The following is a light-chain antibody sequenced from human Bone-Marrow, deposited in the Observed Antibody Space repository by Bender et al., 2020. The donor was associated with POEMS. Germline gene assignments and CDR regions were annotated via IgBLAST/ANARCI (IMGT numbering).Light chain of an antibody. CDR2: EVS. CDR3: CAYAGSSTYV. CDR1: SSDVGTYNL. Sequence: QSALTQPASVSGSPGQSITISCTGTSSDVGTYNLVSWYQQHPDKAPKLIIYEVSKRPSGLSNRFSGSKSGNTASLTISGLQAEDEADYHCCAYAGSSTYVFGSGTKVTVL. V-gene: IGLV2-23*02. J-gene: IGLJ1*01.